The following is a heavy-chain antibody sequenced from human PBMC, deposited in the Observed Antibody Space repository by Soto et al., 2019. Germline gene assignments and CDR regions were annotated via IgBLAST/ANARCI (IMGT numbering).Heavy chain of an antibody. D-gene: IGHD5-18*01. CDR3: AGGFTDTAMVFYYYYYGMDV. Sequence: SETLSLTCAVYGGSFSGYYWSWIRQPPGKGLEWIGEINHSGSTNYNPSLKSRVTIPVDTSKNQFSLKLSSVTAADTAVYYCAGGFTDTAMVFYYYYYGMDVWGQGTTVTV. CDR1: GGSFSGYY. CDR2: INHSGST. V-gene: IGHV4-34*01. J-gene: IGHJ6*02.